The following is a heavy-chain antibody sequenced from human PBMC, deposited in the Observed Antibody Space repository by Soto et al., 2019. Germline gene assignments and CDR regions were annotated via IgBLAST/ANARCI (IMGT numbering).Heavy chain of an antibody. CDR3: ARLEYCSGGSCSPHWFDP. Sequence: EVQLVQSGAEVKKPGESLKISCKGSGYSFTSYWIGWVRQMPGKGLEWMGIIYPGDSDTRYSPSFQGQVTISADKSISTAYLQWSSLKASDTAMYYCARLEYCSGGSCSPHWFDPWGQGTLVTVSS. J-gene: IGHJ5*02. CDR2: IYPGDSDT. CDR1: GYSFTSYW. V-gene: IGHV5-51*01. D-gene: IGHD2-15*01.